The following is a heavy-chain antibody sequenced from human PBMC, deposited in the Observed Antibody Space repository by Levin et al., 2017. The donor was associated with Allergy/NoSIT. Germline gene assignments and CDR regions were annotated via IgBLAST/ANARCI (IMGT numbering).Heavy chain of an antibody. CDR1: GYSFSDYQ. CDR3: ARGTFWSGYSRGLDV. Sequence: ASVKVSCKASGYSFSDYQIHWVRQAAGQGPGLMGWMAPNNGQTGYAQKFRGRLTMTRNTSTNSAYMELSSLTSEDTAVYYCARGTFWSGYSRGLDVWGQGTTVTVSS. D-gene: IGHD3-3*01. V-gene: IGHV1-8*01. CDR2: MAPNNGQT. J-gene: IGHJ6*02.